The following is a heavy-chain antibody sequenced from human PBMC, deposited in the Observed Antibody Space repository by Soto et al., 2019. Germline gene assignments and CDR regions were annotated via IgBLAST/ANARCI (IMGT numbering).Heavy chain of an antibody. CDR3: ATSGWNEDFYYYYGMDV. V-gene: IGHV4-4*02. J-gene: IGHJ6*02. CDR1: GDSVTRSNW. CDR2: IYHSGNT. D-gene: IGHD6-19*01. Sequence: SLTCAVSGDSVTRSNWWSWVRQSPGKGLEWIGEIYHSGNTKYNPSLKSRVTISVDKSKNQFSLNLTSVTAADTAVYYCATSGWNEDFYYYYGMDVWGQGTTVTVSS.